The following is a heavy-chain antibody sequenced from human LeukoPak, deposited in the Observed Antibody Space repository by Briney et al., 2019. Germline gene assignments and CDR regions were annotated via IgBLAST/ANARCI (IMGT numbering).Heavy chain of an antibody. CDR1: GGSISSYY. Sequence: SETLSLTCTVSGGSISSYYWSWIRQPAGKGLEWIGRIYTSGSTNYNPSLKSRVTMSVDTSKNQFSLKLSSVTAADTAVYCCAREGGGDFWSGYSNYYYMDVWGKGTTVTVSS. J-gene: IGHJ6*03. D-gene: IGHD3-3*01. V-gene: IGHV4-4*07. CDR3: AREGGGDFWSGYSNYYYMDV. CDR2: IYTSGST.